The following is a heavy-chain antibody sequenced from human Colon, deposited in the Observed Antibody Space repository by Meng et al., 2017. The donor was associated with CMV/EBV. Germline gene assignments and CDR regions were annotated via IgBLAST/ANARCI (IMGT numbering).Heavy chain of an antibody. J-gene: IGHJ5*02. V-gene: IGHV4-34*01. CDR2: INHSGST. CDR1: GGSFSGYY. CDR3: ASTDSSGYYYWFDP. D-gene: IGHD3-22*01. Sequence: GSLRLSCAVYGGSFSGYYWSWIRQPPGKGLEWIGEINHSGSTNYNPSLKSRVTISVDTSKNQFSLKLSSVTAADTAVYYCASTDSSGYYYWFDPWGQGTLVTVSS.